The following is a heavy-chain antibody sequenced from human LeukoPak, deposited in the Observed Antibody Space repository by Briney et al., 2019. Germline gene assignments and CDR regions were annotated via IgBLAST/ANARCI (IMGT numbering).Heavy chain of an antibody. Sequence: GGTLRLSCAATRFTFISYWMHSVRQAPGKWLDQIPSINSDASSTSYADSVKGRFTITRDNAKNTMYLQMNNLRAEDTAVYYCARVLATASLIAYWGQVTKVTVS. J-gene: IGHJ4*02. D-gene: IGHD5-12*01. CDR1: RFTFISYW. CDR3: ARVLATASLIAY. CDR2: INSDASST. V-gene: IGHV3-74*01.